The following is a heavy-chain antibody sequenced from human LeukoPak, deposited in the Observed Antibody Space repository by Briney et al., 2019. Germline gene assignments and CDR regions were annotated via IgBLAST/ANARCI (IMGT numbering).Heavy chain of an antibody. J-gene: IGHJ4*02. D-gene: IGHD3-22*01. CDR3: ARVEGGAYYYDSSGYYLALGY. CDR1: GYTFTGYY. V-gene: IGHV1-2*02. Sequence: ASVKVSCKASGYTFTGYYMHWVRQAPGQGLEWMGWINPNSGGTNYAQRFQGRVTMTRDTSISTAYMELSRLRSDDTAVYYCARVEGGAYYYDSSGYYLALGYWGQGTLVTVSS. CDR2: INPNSGGT.